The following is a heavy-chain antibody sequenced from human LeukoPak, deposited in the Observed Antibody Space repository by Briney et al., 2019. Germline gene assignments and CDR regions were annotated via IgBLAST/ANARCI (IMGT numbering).Heavy chain of an antibody. CDR3: ARVSYDFWSGYWHFDY. V-gene: IGHV3-7*01. CDR2: IKQDGSEK. D-gene: IGHD3-3*01. CDR1: GFTFSSYG. J-gene: IGHJ4*02. Sequence: PGGSLRLSCAASGFTFSSYGMHWVRQAPGKGLEWVANIKQDGSEKYYVDSVKGRFTISRDNAKNSLYLQMNSPRAEDTAVYYCARVSYDFWSGYWHFDYWGQGTLVTVSS.